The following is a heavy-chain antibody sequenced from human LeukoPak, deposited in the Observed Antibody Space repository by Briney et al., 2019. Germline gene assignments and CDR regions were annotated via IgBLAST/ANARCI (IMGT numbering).Heavy chain of an antibody. CDR2: INTNTGNP. Sequence: ASVKVSCKTSGYTFTNYALNWVRQAPGQGLERMGWINTNTGNPTYAQGFTGRFVFSLDTSVSTAYLQISSLKAEDTAVYYCARVWSSGWNYFDYWGQGTLVTVSS. CDR1: GYTFTNYA. V-gene: IGHV7-4-1*02. J-gene: IGHJ4*02. CDR3: ARVWSSGWNYFDY. D-gene: IGHD6-19*01.